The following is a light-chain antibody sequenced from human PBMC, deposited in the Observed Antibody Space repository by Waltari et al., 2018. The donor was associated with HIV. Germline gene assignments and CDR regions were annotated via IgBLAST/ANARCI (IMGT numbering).Light chain of an antibody. CDR3: QQSYSSPNN. V-gene: IGKV1-39*01. Sequence: DIQMTQSPSSLSASLGDRVTITCRASQSISSHLNWYQQKPGEAPKVLIYAASSLRSDVPSRFRGSGSGTEFTLTISSLQLEDFATYFCQQSYSSPNNFGQGT. CDR1: QSISSH. CDR2: AAS. J-gene: IGKJ2*01.